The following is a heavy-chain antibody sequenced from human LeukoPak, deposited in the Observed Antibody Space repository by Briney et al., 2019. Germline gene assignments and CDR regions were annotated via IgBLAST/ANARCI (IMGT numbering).Heavy chain of an antibody. V-gene: IGHV4-59*01. J-gene: IGHJ4*02. D-gene: IGHD6-13*01. CDR3: ARDAYSSSWYYFDY. Sequence: SETLSLTCTVSGGSISSYYWSWIRQPPGKGLEWIGYIYYSGSTNYNPSLKSRVTISVDTSKNQFSLKLSSVTAVDTAVYYCARDAYSSSWYYFDYWGQGTLVTVSS. CDR2: IYYSGST. CDR1: GGSISSYY.